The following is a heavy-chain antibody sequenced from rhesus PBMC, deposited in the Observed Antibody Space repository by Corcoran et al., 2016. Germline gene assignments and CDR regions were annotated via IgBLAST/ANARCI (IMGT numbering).Heavy chain of an antibody. CDR3: ASRGTRSV. D-gene: IGHD2-15*01. V-gene: IGHV4-65*01. CDR1: GGSVGSRHV. CDR2: ISGSRGST. J-gene: IGHJ5-2*02. Sequence: QVQLQESGPGLVQPSATLSLTCPVSGGSVGSRHVWSWLRPPPGQGLEWFGYISGSRGSTYYNPSLKSRVTISTDTSKNQFSLKLSSVTAADTAVYYCASRGTRSVWGRGVLVTVSS.